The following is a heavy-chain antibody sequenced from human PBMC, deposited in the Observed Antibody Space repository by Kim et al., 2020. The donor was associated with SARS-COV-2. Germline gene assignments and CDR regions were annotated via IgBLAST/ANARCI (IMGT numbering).Heavy chain of an antibody. J-gene: IGHJ4*02. D-gene: IGHD6-19*01. Sequence: GGSLRLSCAASGFTFSTYWMHWVRQAPGKGLVWVSRIKKDGSSTSYADLVKGRFTISRDNAKSTLYLQMNSLRAEDTAVYYCARDPDTNGWSDFDFWGQGTLVTVSS. V-gene: IGHV3-74*01. CDR1: GFTFSTYW. CDR2: IKKDGSST. CDR3: ARDPDTNGWSDFDF.